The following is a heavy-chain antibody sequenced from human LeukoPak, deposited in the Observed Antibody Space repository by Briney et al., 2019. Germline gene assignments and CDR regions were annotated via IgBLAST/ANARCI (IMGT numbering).Heavy chain of an antibody. CDR3: ARDPEIARPDAFDI. CDR2: IDRDGSRI. V-gene: IGHV3-74*01. CDR1: GFTFSSYW. Sequence: GGSLRLSCAVSGFTFSSYWMHWVRQAPGKGLVWVSRIDRDGSRINYADSVKGRFTISRDNAKNSLYLQMNSLRDEDTAVYYCARDPEIARPDAFDIWGQGTMVTVSS. D-gene: IGHD3-22*01. J-gene: IGHJ3*02.